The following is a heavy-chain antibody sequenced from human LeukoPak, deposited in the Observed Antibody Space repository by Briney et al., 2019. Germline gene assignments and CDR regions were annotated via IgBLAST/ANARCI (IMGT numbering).Heavy chain of an antibody. CDR1: GFTFSAYY. D-gene: IGHD6-19*01. CDR3: ARHSSGWGFDY. J-gene: IGHJ4*02. V-gene: IGHV3-11*04. CDR2: IISSGSIL. Sequence: KPGGSLRLSCAASGFTFSAYYMSWIRQALGKGLEWVSYIISSGSILYYADSVKGRFTISRDNAKNSLYLQMSSLRAEDTAVYYCARHSSGWGFDYWGQGTLVTVSS.